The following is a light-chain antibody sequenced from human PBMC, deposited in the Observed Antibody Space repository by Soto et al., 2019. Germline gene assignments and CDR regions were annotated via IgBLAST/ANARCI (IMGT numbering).Light chain of an antibody. CDR3: QQYGSSGT. CDR2: GAS. CDR1: QSVSSSY. V-gene: IGKV3-20*01. Sequence: IVLTQSPGTLSLSPGERATLSFRASQSVSSSYLAWYQQKPGQAPRLLIYGASSRATGIPDRFSGSGSGTDFTLTISRLEPEDFAVYYCQQYGSSGTFGKGTKVDI. J-gene: IGKJ1*01.